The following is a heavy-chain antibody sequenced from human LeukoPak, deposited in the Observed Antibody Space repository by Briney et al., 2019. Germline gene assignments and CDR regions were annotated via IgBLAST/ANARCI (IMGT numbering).Heavy chain of an antibody. J-gene: IGHJ5*02. Sequence: VASVKVSCKASGYTFTGYYMHWVRQAPGQGLEWMGWINPNSGGTNYAQKFQGRVTMTRDTSISTAYMELSRLRSDDTAVYYCARSPEKGIAVAGISVMWFDPWGQGTLVTVSS. D-gene: IGHD6-19*01. CDR3: ARSPEKGIAVAGISVMWFDP. V-gene: IGHV1-2*02. CDR2: INPNSGGT. CDR1: GYTFTGYY.